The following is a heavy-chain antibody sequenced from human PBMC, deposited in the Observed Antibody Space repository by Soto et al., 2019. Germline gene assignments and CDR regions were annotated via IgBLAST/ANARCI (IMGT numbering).Heavy chain of an antibody. V-gene: IGHV1-18*01. CDR1: GYTFTRNG. D-gene: IGHD3-22*01. Sequence: QVHLVQSGAEVKKPGASVNVSCKTSGYTFTRNGISWVRQAPGQGLEWMGWISPNSGNTKYAQKLQGRVIMTTYTPTSTACMELRSLRSDDTAVYYCVKDRDSNSWPSRDVWGPGTTVTVSS. J-gene: IGHJ6*02. CDR3: VKDRDSNSWPSRDV. CDR2: ISPNSGNT.